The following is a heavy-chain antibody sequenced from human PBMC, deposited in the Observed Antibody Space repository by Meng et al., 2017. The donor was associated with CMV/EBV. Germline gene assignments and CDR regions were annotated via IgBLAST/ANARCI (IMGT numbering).Heavy chain of an antibody. CDR1: GYY. J-gene: IGHJ4*02. Sequence: GYYMHWVGQAPGQGLEWMGWINPSSGGTNYAQKFQGRVTMTRDTSISTAYMELSRLRSDDTAVYYCARVALRHDFWSGYYSSYYFDYWGQGTLVTVSS. CDR2: INPSSGGT. V-gene: IGHV1-2*02. CDR3: ARVALRHDFWSGYYSSYYFDY. D-gene: IGHD3-3*01.